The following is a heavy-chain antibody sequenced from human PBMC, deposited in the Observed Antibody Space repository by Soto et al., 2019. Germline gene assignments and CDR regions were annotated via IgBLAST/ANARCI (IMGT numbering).Heavy chain of an antibody. CDR1: GYTFIAYY. D-gene: IGHD6-19*01. J-gene: IGHJ4*02. Sequence: QVQLVQSGAEVKKAGASVKVSCKASGYTFIAYYIHWVRQAPGQGLGWMGWINPDSGATNYAQKFQGRVTMTSDTSISAASMELSRLRSDDTAVYYCARDRGSGWYDNFDYWGQGTLVTVSS. CDR2: INPDSGAT. V-gene: IGHV1-2*02. CDR3: ARDRGSGWYDNFDY.